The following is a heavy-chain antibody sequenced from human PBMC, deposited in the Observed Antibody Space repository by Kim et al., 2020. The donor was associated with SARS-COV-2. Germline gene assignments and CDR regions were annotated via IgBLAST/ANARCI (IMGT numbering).Heavy chain of an antibody. V-gene: IGHV3-23*01. D-gene: IGHD3-22*01. J-gene: IGHJ4*02. Sequence: ESVKGRFTISRDNSRNTLFLQMNSLRAEDSAVYYCTKRGYYDSSGYPFDYWGQGTLVTVSS. CDR3: TKRGYYDSSGYPFDY.